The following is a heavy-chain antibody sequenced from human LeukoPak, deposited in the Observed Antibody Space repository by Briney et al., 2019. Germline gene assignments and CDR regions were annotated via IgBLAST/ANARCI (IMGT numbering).Heavy chain of an antibody. Sequence: GGSLRLSCAGSGFTLSSYDMHCVRQAPGKGLEWVAVISYDGSNKYNVDSVKGRFTISRDNSKNTPYLQMNSLRAEDTAVYYCAKDSSGIVVVYDYWGQGTLVTVSS. J-gene: IGHJ4*02. CDR3: AKDSSGIVVVYDY. CDR1: GFTLSSYD. CDR2: ISYDGSNK. D-gene: IGHD3-22*01. V-gene: IGHV3-30*18.